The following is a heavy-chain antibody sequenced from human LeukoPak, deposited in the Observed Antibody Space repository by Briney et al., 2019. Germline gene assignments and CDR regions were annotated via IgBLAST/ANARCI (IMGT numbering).Heavy chain of an antibody. Sequence: GASVKVSCKASGYTFTEYYIHWVRQAPGQGLDWMGWINPTSGGTNYAQKFQGRVTMTRDTSISTAYLELSRLRSDDTAVYYCARHVGYSNWFDPWGQGTLVTVSS. J-gene: IGHJ5*02. CDR3: ARHVGYSNWFDP. CDR1: GYTFTEYY. D-gene: IGHD2-15*01. CDR2: INPTSGGT. V-gene: IGHV1-2*02.